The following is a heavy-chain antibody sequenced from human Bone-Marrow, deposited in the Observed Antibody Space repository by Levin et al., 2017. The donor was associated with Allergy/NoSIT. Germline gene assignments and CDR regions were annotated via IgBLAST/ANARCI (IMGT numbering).Heavy chain of an antibody. J-gene: IGHJ6*03. Sequence: TSETLSLTCGVSGGSFRGYHWSWVRQSPGKGLEWIGEISHSGSTNYNPSLESRVSMSVDTSKNQFSLRLTSVTAADTAVYFCARGLIVWFGELYSVHYYHYMDVWGKGTTVTVSS. D-gene: IGHD3-10*01. V-gene: IGHV4-34*01. CDR3: ARGLIVWFGELYSVHYYHYMDV. CDR1: GGSFRGYH. CDR2: ISHSGST.